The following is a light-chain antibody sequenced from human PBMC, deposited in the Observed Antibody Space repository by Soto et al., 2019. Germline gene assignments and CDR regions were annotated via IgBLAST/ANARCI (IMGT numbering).Light chain of an antibody. CDR1: HTISSSY. J-gene: IGKJ1*01. CDR3: QQYVTSSPRT. CDR2: GIS. V-gene: IGKV3-20*01. Sequence: EIVLTQSPGTLSLSPGERATLSCRASHTISSSYLAWYQQKPGQAPRLLMYGISRRATGIPDRFSGSGSGTDFTLTITRLEPEDFAVYYGQQYVTSSPRTFGQGTKVEIK.